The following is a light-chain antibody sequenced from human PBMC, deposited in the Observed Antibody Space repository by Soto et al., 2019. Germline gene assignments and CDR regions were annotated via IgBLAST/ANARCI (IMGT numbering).Light chain of an antibody. CDR1: SSNIGNNY. V-gene: IGLV1-51*02. J-gene: IGLJ2*01. CDR2: ENN. Sequence: HSVLTQPPSVSAAPGQKVTVSCSGSSSNIGNNYVSWYQQLPGTAPKLLIYENNKRPSGIPDRFSGSKSGTSATLGITGLQTGDEADYYCGTWDSSLSAHVVFGGGNQLTVL. CDR3: GTWDSSLSAHVV.